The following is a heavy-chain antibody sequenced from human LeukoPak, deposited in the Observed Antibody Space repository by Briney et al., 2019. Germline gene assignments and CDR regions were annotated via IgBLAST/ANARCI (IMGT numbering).Heavy chain of an antibody. CDR1: GYTFTIYG. V-gene: IGHV1-18*04. CDR2: ISAYNGNT. D-gene: IGHD3-10*01. Sequence: ASVKVSCKASGYTFTIYGISWVRQAPGQGLEWMVWISAYNGNTNYAQKLQGRVTMTTDTSTSTSYMELTSMRSDDRAVYYCARSSGFNDYWGQGTLVTVSS. J-gene: IGHJ4*02. CDR3: ARSSGFNDY.